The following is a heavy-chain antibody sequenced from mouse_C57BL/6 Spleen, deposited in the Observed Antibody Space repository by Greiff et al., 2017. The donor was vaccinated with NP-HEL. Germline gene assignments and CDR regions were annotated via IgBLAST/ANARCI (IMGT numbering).Heavy chain of an antibody. CDR2: IYPGSGNT. CDR3: ARRLGPFDY. Sequence: VMLVESGAELVRPGASVKLSCKASGYTFTDYYINWVKQRPGQGLEWIARIYPGSGNTYYNEKFKGKATLTAEKSSSTAYMQLSSLTSEDSAVYFCARRLGPFDYWGQGTTLTVSS. V-gene: IGHV1-76*01. J-gene: IGHJ2*01. D-gene: IGHD4-1*01. CDR1: GYTFTDYY.